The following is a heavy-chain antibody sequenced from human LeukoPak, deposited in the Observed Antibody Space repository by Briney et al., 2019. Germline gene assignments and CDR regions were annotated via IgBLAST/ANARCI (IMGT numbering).Heavy chain of an antibody. CDR1: GFTFSSKW. CDR3: VRDSGSYWFDP. J-gene: IGHJ5*02. CDR2: IKSDGSST. D-gene: IGHD1-26*01. Sequence: GGSLRLSCAASGFTFSSKWLHWVRQAPGKGLVWVSCIKSDGSSTNYADSVKGRFTISRDNAKNTVFLQMNSLRVEDTAMYYCVRDSGSYWFDPWGQGTLVTASS. V-gene: IGHV3-74*01.